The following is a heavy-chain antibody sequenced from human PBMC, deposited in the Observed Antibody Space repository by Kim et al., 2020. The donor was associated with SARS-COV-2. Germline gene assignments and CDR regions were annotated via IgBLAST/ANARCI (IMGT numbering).Heavy chain of an antibody. CDR3: AKDIMAAVRVSSWYDY. CDR2: ISWNSGSI. V-gene: IGHV3-9*01. Sequence: GGSLRLSCAASGFTFDDYAMHWVRQAPGKGLEWVSGISWNSGSIGYADSVKGRFTISRDNAKNSLYLQMNSLRAEDTALYYCAKDIMAAVRVSSWYDYWGQGTLVTVSS. D-gene: IGHD6-13*01. CDR1: GFTFDDYA. J-gene: IGHJ4*02.